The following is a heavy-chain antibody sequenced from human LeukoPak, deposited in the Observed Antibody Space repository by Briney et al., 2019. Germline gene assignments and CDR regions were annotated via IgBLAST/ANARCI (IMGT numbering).Heavy chain of an antibody. Sequence: ASVKVSCKVSGYTLTELSMHWVRQAPGKGLEWMGGFDPEDGETIYAQKFQGRVTMTEDTSTDTAYMELSSLRSEDTAMYYCARHMQSARPPLNWFDPWGQGTLVTVSS. D-gene: IGHD6-6*01. CDR2: FDPEDGET. CDR1: GYTLTELS. J-gene: IGHJ5*02. CDR3: ARHMQSARPPLNWFDP. V-gene: IGHV1-24*01.